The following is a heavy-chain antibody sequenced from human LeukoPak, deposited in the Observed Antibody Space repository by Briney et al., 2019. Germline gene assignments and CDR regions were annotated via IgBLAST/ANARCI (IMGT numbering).Heavy chain of an antibody. D-gene: IGHD2-21*02. CDR1: EFTFSADA. Sequence: GGSLRLSCVASEFTFSADAMTSGRQTPRKGRECVSAISVSGGGTYYADSVRGRFTISRDNSKNTLFLHMNSLRAEDTAVYYCVKDWRDESNCAADCLQSWGQGTLVTVSS. CDR3: VKDWRDESNCAADCLQS. J-gene: IGHJ4*02. V-gene: IGHV3-23*01. CDR2: ISVSGGGT.